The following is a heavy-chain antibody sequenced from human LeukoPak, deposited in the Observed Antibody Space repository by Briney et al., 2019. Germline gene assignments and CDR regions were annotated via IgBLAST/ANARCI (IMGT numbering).Heavy chain of an antibody. V-gene: IGHV3-21*01. CDR2: ISRSSTYI. Sequence: GGSLRLSCAASVFTFITYTMIWFRQAPGKGLEWVSAISRSSTYICYEDSVKGRFTISRDDAKNEFYLQMNSLRAEDTAVYYCARDRYSTSLDAFDIWGQGTMVTVSS. D-gene: IGHD6-13*01. CDR1: VFTFITYT. J-gene: IGHJ3*02. CDR3: ARDRYSTSLDAFDI.